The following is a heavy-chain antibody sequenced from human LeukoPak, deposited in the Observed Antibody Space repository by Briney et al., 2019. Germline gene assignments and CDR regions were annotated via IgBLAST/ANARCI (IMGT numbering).Heavy chain of an antibody. CDR3: ARLKRGFLEWLFDY. Sequence: ASVKGSCEASGYTFTSYDINWVRQATGQGLEWMGWMNPNSGNTGYAQKFQGRVTITRNTSISTAYMELSSLRSEDTAVYYCARLKRGFLEWLFDYWGQGTLVTVSS. V-gene: IGHV1-8*03. CDR2: MNPNSGNT. J-gene: IGHJ4*02. CDR1: GYTFTSYD. D-gene: IGHD3-3*01.